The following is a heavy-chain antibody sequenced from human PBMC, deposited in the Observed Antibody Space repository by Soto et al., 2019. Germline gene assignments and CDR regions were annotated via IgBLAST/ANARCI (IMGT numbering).Heavy chain of an antibody. Sequence: QVQLQESGPGLVKPSETLSLTCTVSGGSVSSGSYYWSWIRQPPGKGLEWIGYIYYSGSTNYNPSLMSRVTISVDTSKNQFSLKLSSVTAADTAVYSCARVRTGWFDPWGQGTLVTVSS. CDR1: GGSVSSGSYY. V-gene: IGHV4-61*01. CDR2: IYYSGST. CDR3: ARVRTGWFDP. J-gene: IGHJ5*02. D-gene: IGHD4-17*01.